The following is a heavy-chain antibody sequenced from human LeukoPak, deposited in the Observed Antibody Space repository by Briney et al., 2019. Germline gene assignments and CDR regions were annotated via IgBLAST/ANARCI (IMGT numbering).Heavy chain of an antibody. CDR1: GGSISSGGYS. J-gene: IGHJ6*04. Sequence: PSQTLSLTCAVSGGSISSGGYSWSWIRQPPGKGLEWIGNIYHSGSTYYNPSLKSRVTISVDRSKNQFSLKLSSVTAADTAVYYCARGRGQWGSSWSTYCYYGMDVWGKGTTVTVSS. V-gene: IGHV4-30-2*01. CDR3: ARGRGQWGSSWSTYCYYGMDV. CDR2: IYHSGST. D-gene: IGHD6-13*01.